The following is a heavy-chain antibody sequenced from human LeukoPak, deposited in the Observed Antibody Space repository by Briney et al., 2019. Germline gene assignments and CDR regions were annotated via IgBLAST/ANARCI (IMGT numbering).Heavy chain of an antibody. CDR2: INLNGGGT. J-gene: IGHJ5*01. Sequence: ASVKVSCKSSGYTLTGYYIHWVRQAPGQGLEWMGWINLNGGGTNYAQKFQGRVTMTRDTSISTDYMELSSLTSDDTAVYYCARGNIATRRGYNWFDPWGQGTLVTVSS. CDR1: GYTLTGYY. V-gene: IGHV1-2*02. D-gene: IGHD6-6*01. CDR3: ARGNIATRRGYNWFDP.